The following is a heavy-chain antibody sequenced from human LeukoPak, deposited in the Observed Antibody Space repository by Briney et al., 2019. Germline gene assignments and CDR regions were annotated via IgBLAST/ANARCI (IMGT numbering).Heavy chain of an antibody. CDR1: GGTFSSYA. Sequence: SVKVSCKASGGTFSSYAISWVRQAPGQGLEWMGRIIPIFGTASYAQKFQGRVTITTDESTSTAYMELSSLRSEDTAVYYCARDRRLGHSWFDPWGQGTLVTVSS. D-gene: IGHD6-19*01. CDR3: ARDRRLGHSWFDP. V-gene: IGHV1-69*05. CDR2: IIPIFGTA. J-gene: IGHJ5*02.